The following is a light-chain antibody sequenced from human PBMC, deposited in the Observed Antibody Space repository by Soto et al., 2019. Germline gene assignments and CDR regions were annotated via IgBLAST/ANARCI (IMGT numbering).Light chain of an antibody. CDR3: QQYGSTGT. CDR1: QSVSRY. Sequence: IVLTQSPATLSLSPGERATLSFRASQSVSRYLAWYQQKPGQAPRLLIYDASNRATGIPARFSGSGSGTDFTLTISSLEPEDSAVYYCQQYGSTGTFGQGTKVDIK. J-gene: IGKJ1*01. CDR2: DAS. V-gene: IGKV3-11*01.